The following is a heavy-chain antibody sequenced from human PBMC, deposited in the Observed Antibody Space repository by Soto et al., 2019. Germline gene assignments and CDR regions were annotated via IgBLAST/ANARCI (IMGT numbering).Heavy chain of an antibody. V-gene: IGHV3-21*01. CDR2: ISSSCSYI. J-gene: IGHJ6*02. Sequence: EVQLVESGGGLVKPGGSLRLSCAASGFTFSSYSMNWVRQAPGKGLEWVSSISSSCSYIYYADSVKGRFTISRDNAKNSLYLQMNSLRAEDTAVYYCARDNQWLVRSYYYGMDVWGQGTTVTVSS. CDR3: ARDNQWLVRSYYYGMDV. CDR1: GFTFSSYS. D-gene: IGHD6-19*01.